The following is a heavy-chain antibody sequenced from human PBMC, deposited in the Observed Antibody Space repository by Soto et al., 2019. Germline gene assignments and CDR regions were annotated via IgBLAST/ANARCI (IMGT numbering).Heavy chain of an antibody. CDR1: GFTFYNYA. J-gene: IGHJ4*02. CDR3: ANVVGMTSVTFDSYYFDS. D-gene: IGHD4-17*01. V-gene: IGHV3-23*01. Sequence: EVQLLESGGGLVQPGGSLRLSCAASGFTFYNYALSWVRQAPGKGLEWVSVISGGGSTTFYADSVRGRFTISRDNSKNSVHLEMTSLRAEDTAVYYRANVVGMTSVTFDSYYFDSWGQGTLVTVSS. CDR2: ISGGGSTT.